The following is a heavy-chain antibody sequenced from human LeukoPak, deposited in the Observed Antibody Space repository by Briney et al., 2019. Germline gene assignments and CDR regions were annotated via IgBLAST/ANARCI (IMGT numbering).Heavy chain of an antibody. CDR2: IYSGGNI. D-gene: IGHD3-16*02. CDR1: GFTVSSTY. J-gene: IGHJ4*02. V-gene: IGHV3-53*05. Sequence: PGGSLRLSCAASGFTVSSTYMSWVRQAPGKGLEWVSVIYSGGNIYYIESVKGRFTISRDTSKNTLYLQMNSLRAEDTAVYYCARDYYDYVWGSYRLDYWGQGTLVTVSS. CDR3: ARDYYDYVWGSYRLDY.